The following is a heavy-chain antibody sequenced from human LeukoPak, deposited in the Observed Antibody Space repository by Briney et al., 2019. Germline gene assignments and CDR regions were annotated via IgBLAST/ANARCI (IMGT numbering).Heavy chain of an antibody. V-gene: IGHV1-3*01. J-gene: IGHJ3*02. Sequence: ASVTVSCKASGYTFTIYAMHWVRQAPGQRREWMGWINACNGNTKYSQKSQGRVNITRHTSASTAYMELSSLRSEDTAVSYSAGDGPGLEAFDIWGEGTMVTVSS. CDR3: AGDGPGLEAFDI. D-gene: IGHD1-14*01. CDR1: GYTFTIYA. CDR2: INACNGNT.